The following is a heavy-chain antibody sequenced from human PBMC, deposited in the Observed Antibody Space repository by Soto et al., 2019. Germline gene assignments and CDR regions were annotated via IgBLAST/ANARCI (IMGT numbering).Heavy chain of an antibody. CDR2: IYYSGST. D-gene: IGHD2-15*01. Sequence: PSETLSLTCTVSGGSISSSSYYWGWIRQPPGKGLEWIGSIYYSGSTYYNPSLKSRVTISVDTSKNQFSLKLSSVTAADTAVYYCARDISGDYYYYMDVWGKGITVTVSS. CDR1: GGSISSSSYY. V-gene: IGHV4-39*07. CDR3: ARDISGDYYYYMDV. J-gene: IGHJ6*03.